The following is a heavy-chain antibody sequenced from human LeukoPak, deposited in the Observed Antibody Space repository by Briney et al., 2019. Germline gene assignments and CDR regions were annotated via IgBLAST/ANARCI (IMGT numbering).Heavy chain of an antibody. D-gene: IGHD4-17*01. CDR1: GYSISSGYY. CDR2: IYHSGST. CDR3: ARLTYGDYVWFDP. V-gene: IGHV4-38-2*01. J-gene: IGHJ5*02. Sequence: SETLSLTCAVSGYSISSGYYWGWIRQPPGKGLEWIGSIYHSGSTYYNPSLESRVTISVDTSKNQFSLKLSSVTAADTAVYYCARLTYGDYVWFDPWGQGTLVTVS.